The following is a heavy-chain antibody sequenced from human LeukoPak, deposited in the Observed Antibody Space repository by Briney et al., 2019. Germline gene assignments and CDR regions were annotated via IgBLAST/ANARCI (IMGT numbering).Heavy chain of an antibody. CDR3: ARLGIGVVPSAMLGDYYFDY. Sequence: SETLSLTCTVSGGXISSYYCSWIRQPPGKGLEWIGYIYYSGSTNYNPSLKSRVTISVDTSKNQFSLKLTSVTAVDTAVYYCARLGIGVVPSAMLGDYYFDYWGQGTLVTVSS. D-gene: IGHD2-2*01. J-gene: IGHJ4*02. V-gene: IGHV4-59*08. CDR1: GGXISSYY. CDR2: IYYSGST.